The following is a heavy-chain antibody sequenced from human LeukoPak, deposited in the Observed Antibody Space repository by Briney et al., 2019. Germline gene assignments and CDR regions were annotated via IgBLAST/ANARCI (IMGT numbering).Heavy chain of an antibody. CDR1: GGSISSYY. CDR2: IYTSGST. J-gene: IGHJ6*02. CDR3: ARVRRVYSSGWYGSPGGYYGMDV. Sequence: KPSETLSLTCTVSGGSISSYYWSWIRQPAGKGLEWIGRIYTSGSTNYNPSLKSRVTMSVDTSKNQFSLKLSSVTAADTAVYHCARVRRVYSSGWYGSPGGYYGMDVWGQGTTVTVSS. V-gene: IGHV4-4*07. D-gene: IGHD6-19*01.